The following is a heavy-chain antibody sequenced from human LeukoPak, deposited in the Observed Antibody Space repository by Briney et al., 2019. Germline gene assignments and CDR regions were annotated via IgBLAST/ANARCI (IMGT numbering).Heavy chain of an antibody. CDR3: ARSISGGGDAFDI. CDR1: GCAFTTYY. V-gene: IGHV1-46*01. J-gene: IGHJ3*02. D-gene: IGHD2-21*01. Sequence: ASVKVSCKASGCAFTTYYMHWVRQAPGQGLQWMGIINPSGGTATTYAQRFQGRLTVTRDMSTSTVYMQLSRLKSEDTAVYYCARSISGGGDAFDIWGQGTIVTVSS. CDR2: INPSGGTAT.